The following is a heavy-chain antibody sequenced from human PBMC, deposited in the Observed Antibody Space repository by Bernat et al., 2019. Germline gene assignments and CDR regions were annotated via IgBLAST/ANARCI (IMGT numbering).Heavy chain of an antibody. V-gene: IGHV3-48*04. CDR3: VSDVHYGFDI. CDR1: GFTFSSEP. Sequence: EVQVVESGGDLVQPGGSLRLSCAASGFTFSSEPMNWVRQAPGEGLEWVANIRSDSSTMSYADSVKGRFTISRDNAKNSLYLQMSSLRAEDTAVYYCVSDVHYGFDIWGQGTVVTVSS. J-gene: IGHJ3*02. CDR2: IRSDSSTM. D-gene: IGHD3-16*01.